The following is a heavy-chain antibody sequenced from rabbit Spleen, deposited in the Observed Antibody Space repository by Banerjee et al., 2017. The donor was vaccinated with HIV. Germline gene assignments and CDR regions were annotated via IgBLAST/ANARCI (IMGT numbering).Heavy chain of an antibody. CDR2: ISTAAIA. Sequence: QSLEESGGGLVKPGASLTLTCTASGFSFTSGYDMCWVRQAPGKGLEYIGLISTAAIAYYSSWASGRFTISKTSSTTVDLQMTSLTAADTATYFCARGSPTWLDIWGPGTLVTVS. CDR1: GFSFTSGYD. CDR3: ARGSPTWLDI. J-gene: IGHJ6*01. V-gene: IGHV1S40*01. D-gene: IGHD1-1*01.